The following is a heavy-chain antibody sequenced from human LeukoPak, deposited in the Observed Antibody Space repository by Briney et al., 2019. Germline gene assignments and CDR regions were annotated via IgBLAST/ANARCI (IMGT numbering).Heavy chain of an antibody. V-gene: IGHV3-23*01. CDR1: GFTFRSYA. J-gene: IGHJ5*02. CDR2: ISGSGGST. D-gene: IGHD6-19*01. CDR3: AKRYSSGWYDWFDP. Sequence: PGGSLRLSCAASGFTFRSYAMSWVRQAPGKGLEWVSAISGSGGSTYYADSVKGRFTISRDNSKNTLYLQMNSLRAEDTAVYYCAKRYSSGWYDWFDPWGQEPWSPSPQ.